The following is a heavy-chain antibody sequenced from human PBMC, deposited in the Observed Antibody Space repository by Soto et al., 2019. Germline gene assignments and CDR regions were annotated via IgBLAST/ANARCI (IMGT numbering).Heavy chain of an antibody. CDR3: ARNCAGDCQPYDALDI. CDR2: INPNSGGT. J-gene: IGHJ3*02. V-gene: IGHV1-2*02. D-gene: IGHD2-21*02. Sequence: GASGKVCCKASGYTFTGYYLHWVRQAPGQGLEWMGWINPNSGGTSYAQRFQGRVTMTSDTSVTTTYMEVSRLRSDDTAVYYCARNCAGDCQPYDALDIWGQGTMVTVSS. CDR1: GYTFTGYY.